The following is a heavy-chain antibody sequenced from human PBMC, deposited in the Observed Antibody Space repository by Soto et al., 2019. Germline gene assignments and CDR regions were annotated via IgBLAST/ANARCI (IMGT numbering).Heavy chain of an antibody. CDR2: IYYSGST. CDR1: GGSISSYY. CDR3: ARDGVYYGSGSLASGFDP. D-gene: IGHD3-10*01. V-gene: IGHV4-59*01. Sequence: PWGTLSLTCTVSGGSISSYYWSWIRQPPGKGLEWIGYIYYSGSTNYNPSLKSRVTISVDTSKNQFSLKLSSVTAADTAVYYCARDGVYYGSGSLASGFDPWGQGTLVTVSS. J-gene: IGHJ5*02.